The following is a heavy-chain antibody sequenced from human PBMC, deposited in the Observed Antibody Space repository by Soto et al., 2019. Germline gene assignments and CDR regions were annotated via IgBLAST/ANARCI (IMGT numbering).Heavy chain of an antibody. D-gene: IGHD1-1*01. CDR2: INPNSGGT. J-gene: IGHJ4*02. V-gene: IGHV1-2*04. Sequence: GASVKVCCKASGYTFTGYYMHWVRQAPGQGLEWMGWINPNSGGTNYAQKFRGWVTMTRDTSISTAYMELSRLRSDDTAVYYCARGTTGNGVDYWGQGTLVTVSS. CDR3: ARGTTGNGVDY. CDR1: GYTFTGYY.